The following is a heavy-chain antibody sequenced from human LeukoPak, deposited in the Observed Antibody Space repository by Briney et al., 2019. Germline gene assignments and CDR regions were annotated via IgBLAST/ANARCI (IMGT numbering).Heavy chain of an antibody. V-gene: IGHV3-48*01. CDR1: VFTFSNYS. Sequence: GGALRLSCAASVFTFSNYSMNWVRQAPGKGLEWVSYISGSGRTIYSADSVKGRFSISRDNAKNSLYLQMNSLRAEDTAVYYCARSPGYTTTNRLRYNWFDPWGQGTLVTVSS. J-gene: IGHJ5*02. CDR3: ARSPGYTTTNRLRYNWFDP. D-gene: IGHD6-13*01. CDR2: ISGSGRTI.